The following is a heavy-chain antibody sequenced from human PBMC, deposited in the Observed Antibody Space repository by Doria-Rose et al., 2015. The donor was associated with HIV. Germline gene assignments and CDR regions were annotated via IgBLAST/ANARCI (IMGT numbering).Heavy chain of an antibody. CDR1: YW. Sequence: YWMHWVRQTPGKGLVWVSRIKSDGSWKNYADSVKGRFTISRDNTKKMVFLQMNSLRVEDTAVYYCVRDGDHYDFDFWGQGTLVTVSS. J-gene: IGHJ4*02. CDR2: IKSDGSWK. CDR3: VRDGDHYDFDF. D-gene: IGHD5-12*01. V-gene: IGHV3-74*01.